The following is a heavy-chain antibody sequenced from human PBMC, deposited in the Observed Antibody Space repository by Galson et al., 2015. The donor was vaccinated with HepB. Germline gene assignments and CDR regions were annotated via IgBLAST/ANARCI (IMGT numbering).Heavy chain of an antibody. D-gene: IGHD3-9*01. V-gene: IGHV3-9*01. CDR3: AMTYHYDILTGVDYYYYGMDV. CDR2: ISWNSGSI. Sequence: RLSCAASGFTFDDYAMHWVRQAPGKGLEWVSGISWNSGSIGYADSVKGRFTISRDNAKNSLYLQMNSLRAEDTALYYCAMTYHYDILTGVDYYYYGMDVWGQGTTVTVSS. J-gene: IGHJ6*01. CDR1: GFTFDDYA.